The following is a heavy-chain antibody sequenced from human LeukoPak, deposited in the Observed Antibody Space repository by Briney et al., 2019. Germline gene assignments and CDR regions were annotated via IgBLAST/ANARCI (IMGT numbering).Heavy chain of an antibody. CDR2: IIPIFGTA. Sequence: ASVKVSCKASGGTFSSYAISWVRQAPGQGLEWMGGIIPIFGTANYAQEFQGRVTITRDTSASTAYMELSSLRSEDMAVYYCARGSSNIAGRNNWFDPWGQGTLVTVSS. J-gene: IGHJ5*02. CDR3: ARGSSNIAGRNNWFDP. D-gene: IGHD6-6*01. CDR1: GGTFSSYA. V-gene: IGHV1-69*05.